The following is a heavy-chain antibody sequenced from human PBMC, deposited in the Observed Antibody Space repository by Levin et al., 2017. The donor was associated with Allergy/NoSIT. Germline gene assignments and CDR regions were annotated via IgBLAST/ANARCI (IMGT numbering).Heavy chain of an antibody. J-gene: IGHJ3*02. Sequence: PGGSLRLSCVASGFSFSSYPMSWVRQAPGKGLEWVSAISSSGGSTYYADSVKGRFTISRDNSKNTLYLQMNSLGAEDTAVYYCAKRDWDKGAFGIWGQGTMVTVSS. CDR2: ISSSGGST. V-gene: IGHV3-23*01. CDR1: GFSFSSYP. D-gene: IGHD1-26*01. CDR3: AKRDWDKGAFGI.